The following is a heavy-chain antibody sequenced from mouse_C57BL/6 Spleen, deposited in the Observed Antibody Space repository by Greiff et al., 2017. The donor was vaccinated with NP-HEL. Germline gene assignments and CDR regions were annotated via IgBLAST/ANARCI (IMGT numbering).Heavy chain of an antibody. Sequence: VQRVESGAELMKPGASVKLSCKATGYTFTGYWIEWVKQRPGHGLEWIGEILPGSGSTNYNEKFKGKATFTADTSSNTAYMQLSSLTTEDSAIYYCARSIYYYGSSYDYYAMDYWGQGTSVTVSS. V-gene: IGHV1-9*01. CDR3: ARSIYYYGSSYDYYAMDY. CDR2: ILPGSGST. J-gene: IGHJ4*01. D-gene: IGHD1-1*01. CDR1: GYTFTGYW.